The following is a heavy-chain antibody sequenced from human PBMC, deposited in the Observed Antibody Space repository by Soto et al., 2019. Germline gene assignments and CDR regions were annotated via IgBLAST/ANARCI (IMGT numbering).Heavy chain of an antibody. CDR1: GGSISSGDYY. J-gene: IGHJ4*02. Sequence: QVQLQESGPGLVKPSQTLSLTCTVSGGSISSGDYYWSWIRQPPGKGLEWIGYIYYSGSTYYNPSLKRRVNILVAXSTNQFSLKLSSVTAADTAVYYCARDWFGELFPFYWGQGTLVTVSS. D-gene: IGHD3-10*01. CDR3: ARDWFGELFPFY. V-gene: IGHV4-30-4*01. CDR2: IYYSGST.